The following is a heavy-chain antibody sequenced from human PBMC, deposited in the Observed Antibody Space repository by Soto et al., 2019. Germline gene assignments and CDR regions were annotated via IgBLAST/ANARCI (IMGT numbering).Heavy chain of an antibody. CDR1: GFSLNTTGVG. J-gene: IGHJ4*02. V-gene: IGHV2-5*01. Sequence: QVTLKQSGPTLVQPTQPLMLTCSFSGFSLNTTGVGVAWIRQAPGKALERLARIYWHDVKRYSPSREGRLTITKDTSKTQVVLTNTNMEPVDTAPYYCGRAYNWSSLWGQGTLVTVSS. CDR3: GRAYNWSSL. D-gene: IGHD1-20*01. CDR2: IYWHDVK.